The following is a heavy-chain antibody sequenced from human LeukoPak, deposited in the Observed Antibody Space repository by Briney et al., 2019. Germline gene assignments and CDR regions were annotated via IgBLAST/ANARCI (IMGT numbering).Heavy chain of an antibody. J-gene: IGHJ4*02. CDR2: IYYSGST. D-gene: IGHD1-26*01. Sequence: SETLSLTCNVSGDSIINYYWNWIRQPPGKGLEWIGYIYYSGSTYYNPSLKSRVTISVDTSKNQFSLKLSSVTAADTAVYYCARDRSRSGSYYDYWGQGTLVTVSS. CDR3: ARDRSRSGSYYDY. CDR1: GDSIINYY. V-gene: IGHV4-59*01.